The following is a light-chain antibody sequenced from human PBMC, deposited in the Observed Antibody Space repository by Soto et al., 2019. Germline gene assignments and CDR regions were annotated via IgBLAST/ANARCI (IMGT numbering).Light chain of an antibody. CDR3: QQYNSYST. Sequence: DIQMTQSPSTLSASVGYRVTITCRASQSISAWFAWYQQKPGKAPKLLIYDASSLESGVPSRFSGSRSGTEFTLTISSLQSEDFATYYCQQYNSYSTFGQGTKVDIK. J-gene: IGKJ1*01. CDR2: DAS. CDR1: QSISAW. V-gene: IGKV1-5*01.